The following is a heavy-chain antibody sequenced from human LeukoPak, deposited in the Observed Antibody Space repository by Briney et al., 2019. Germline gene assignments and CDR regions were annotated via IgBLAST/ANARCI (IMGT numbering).Heavy chain of an antibody. CDR1: GYTFTSYG. CDR2: ISAYNGNT. Sequence: ASVKVSCKASGYTFTSYGISWVRQAPGQGLDWMGWISAYNGNTKYPQKFQGRVTMTTDTTTSTAYMELRSLRSDDTAVYYCARDRLGAARDHYYYYGLDVWGQGTTVTVSS. CDR3: ARDRLGAARDHYYYYGLDV. V-gene: IGHV1-18*01. D-gene: IGHD6-6*01. J-gene: IGHJ6*02.